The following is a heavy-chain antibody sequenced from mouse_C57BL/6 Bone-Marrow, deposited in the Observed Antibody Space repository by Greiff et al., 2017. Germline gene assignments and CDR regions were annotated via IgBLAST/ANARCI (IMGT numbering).Heavy chain of an antibody. J-gene: IGHJ4*01. CDR1: GFTFSDYG. D-gene: IGHD2-2*01. CDR2: ISSGSSTI. V-gene: IGHV5-17*01. Sequence: EVKLVESGGGLVKPGGSLKLSCAASGFTFSDYGMHWVRQAPEKGLEWVAYISSGSSTIYYADTVKGRFTISRDNAKNTLFLQMTSLRSEDTAMYYCASGGYDGAGSYAMDYWGQGTSVTVSS. CDR3: ASGGYDGAGSYAMDY.